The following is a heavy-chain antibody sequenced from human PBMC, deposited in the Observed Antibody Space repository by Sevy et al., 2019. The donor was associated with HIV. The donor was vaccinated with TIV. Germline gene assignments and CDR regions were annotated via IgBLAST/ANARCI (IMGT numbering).Heavy chain of an antibody. CDR1: GFTFNFYG. D-gene: IGHD4-17*01. V-gene: IGHV3-30*18. J-gene: IGHJ4*02. Sequence: GGSLRLSCAASGFTFNFYGMHWVRQAPGKGLEWVAVISYDGSNKYYADSVKGRFTISRDNSKNTLYLQMNSLRAEDPAVYYCAKETFYGDAWYFDYWGQGTLVTVSS. CDR3: AKETFYGDAWYFDY. CDR2: ISYDGSNK.